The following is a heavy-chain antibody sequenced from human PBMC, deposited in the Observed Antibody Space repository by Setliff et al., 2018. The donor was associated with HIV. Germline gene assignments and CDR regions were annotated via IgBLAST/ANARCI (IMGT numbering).Heavy chain of an antibody. J-gene: IGHJ6*03. CDR1: GGSISGSSYY. Sequence: SETLSLTCTVSGGSISGSSYYWGWIRQSPEKGLEWIGSIFHSGSTYYNPSLKSRVTLSVDTSENQYSLKLTSLIAADTAVYYCARSLAYCSGGGCSSGNYYYMDVWGKGTTVTVSS. CDR3: ARSLAYCSGGGCSSGNYYYMDV. D-gene: IGHD2-15*01. CDR2: IFHSGST. V-gene: IGHV4-39*01.